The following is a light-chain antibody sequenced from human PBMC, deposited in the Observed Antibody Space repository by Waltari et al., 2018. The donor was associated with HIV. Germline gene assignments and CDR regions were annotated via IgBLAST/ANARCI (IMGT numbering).Light chain of an antibody. V-gene: IGKV1-39*01. CDR2: GAS. CDR3: QQSHNIPYT. J-gene: IGKJ2*01. Sequence: DIQMTQSRSSLSASVGDSVTITCRTSQSITTYLNWYQQKPGKAPKRLMYGASTLQSGVPSRFSGSGSGTDFTLTISSLQPEDFATYYCQQSHNIPYTFGQGTNLEIK. CDR1: QSITTY.